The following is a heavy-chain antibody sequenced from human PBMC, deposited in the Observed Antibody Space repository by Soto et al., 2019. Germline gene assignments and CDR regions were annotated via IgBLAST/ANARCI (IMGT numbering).Heavy chain of an antibody. CDR3: ARIILRYNPTIGGYYYYYGMDV. CDR2: IIPIFGTA. V-gene: IGHV1-69*13. J-gene: IGHJ6*02. D-gene: IGHD1-1*01. Sequence: SVKVSCKASGGTFSSYAISWVRQAPGQGLEWMGGIIPIFGTANYAQKFQGRVTITADESTSTAYMGLSSLRSEDTAVYYCARIILRYNPTIGGYYYYYGMDVWGQGTTVTVSS. CDR1: GGTFSSYA.